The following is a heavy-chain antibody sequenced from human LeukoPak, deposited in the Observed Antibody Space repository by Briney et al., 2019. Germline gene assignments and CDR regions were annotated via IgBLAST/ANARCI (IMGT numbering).Heavy chain of an antibody. V-gene: IGHV3-21*01. D-gene: IGHD5-12*01. J-gene: IGHJ4*02. CDR3: AILDELVAISY. CDR1: GFTFSSYS. CDR2: ISSSSSYI. Sequence: GGSLGLSCAASGFTFSSYSMNWVRQAPGKGLEWVSSISSSSSYIYYADSVKGRFTISRDNAKNSLYLQMNSLRAEDTAVYYCAILDELVAISYWGQGTLVTVSS.